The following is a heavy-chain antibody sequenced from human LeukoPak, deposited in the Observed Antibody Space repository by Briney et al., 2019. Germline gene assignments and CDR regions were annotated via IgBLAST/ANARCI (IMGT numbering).Heavy chain of an antibody. J-gene: IGHJ4*02. Sequence: ASVKVSCKASGYTFTGYYMDWVRQAPGQGFEWVGWINPNSGGTNYAQKVHGRVAMTSATSISTAYMELRRLRSDDTAVYYCARGGHQLPFDYWRQATLVAVSS. CDR2: INPNSGGT. CDR1: GYTFTGYY. CDR3: ARGGHQLPFDY. D-gene: IGHD2-2*01. V-gene: IGHV1-2*02.